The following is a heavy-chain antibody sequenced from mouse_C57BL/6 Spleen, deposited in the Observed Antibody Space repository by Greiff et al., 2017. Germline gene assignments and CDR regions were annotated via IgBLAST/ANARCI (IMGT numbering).Heavy chain of an antibody. CDR2: IYPGSGNT. Sequence: VQLQESGAELVRPGASVKLSCKASGYTFTDSYINWVKQRPGQGLEWIARIYPGSGNTYYNEKFKGKATLTAEKSSSTAYMQLSSLTSEDSAVYFCAVYDGYYGYAMDYWGQGTSVTVSS. J-gene: IGHJ4*01. D-gene: IGHD2-3*01. V-gene: IGHV1-76*01. CDR1: GYTFTDSY. CDR3: AVYDGYYGYAMDY.